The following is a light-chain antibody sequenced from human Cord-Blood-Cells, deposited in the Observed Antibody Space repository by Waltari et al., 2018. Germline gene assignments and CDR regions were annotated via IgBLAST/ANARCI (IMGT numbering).Light chain of an antibody. Sequence: EIVLTQSQGTLSLSPGERATLSCRASQSVSSGYLAWNQRKPRQPPRRLIYGAASRTTGSPDRFSGSVSVTDFTLTISRLEPEDFAVYYCHQYGSSRFTFGPGTKVDIK. CDR3: HQYGSSRFT. V-gene: IGKV3-20*01. J-gene: IGKJ3*01. CDR2: GAA. CDR1: QSVSSGY.